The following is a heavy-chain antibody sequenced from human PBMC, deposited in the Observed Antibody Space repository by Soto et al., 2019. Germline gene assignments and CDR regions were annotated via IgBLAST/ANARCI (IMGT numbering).Heavy chain of an antibody. V-gene: IGHV1-2*02. CDR3: RVTGVSEVDY. CDR1: GYTFSGFY. CDR2: IYPDSGGT. Sequence: ASVKVSCKTSGYTFSGFYIHWVRQAPGQGLESMGWIYPDSGGTDYAQKFQGGVTMTRDTSISTAYMELSRLRSDDTAVYYCRVTGVSEVDYWGQGXLVTVHS. D-gene: IGHD2-8*01. J-gene: IGHJ4*02.